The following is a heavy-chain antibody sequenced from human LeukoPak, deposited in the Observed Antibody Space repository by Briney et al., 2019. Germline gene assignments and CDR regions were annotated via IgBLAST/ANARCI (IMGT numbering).Heavy chain of an antibody. D-gene: IGHD3-22*01. J-gene: IGHJ4*02. CDR2: NNRDDDK. CDR3: AHLVYYGTSGYYRYFDY. Sequence: SGPTLVKPTQTLTLTCTFSGFSLSTTGAGVGCIRQPPGNALEWLALNNRDDDKRYTPSLKSRLTITNHTSTNQVVPTMTNIDPVDTATYYCAHLVYYGTSGYYRYFDYWGQGTLVTVSS. CDR1: GFSLSTTGAG. V-gene: IGHV2-5*02.